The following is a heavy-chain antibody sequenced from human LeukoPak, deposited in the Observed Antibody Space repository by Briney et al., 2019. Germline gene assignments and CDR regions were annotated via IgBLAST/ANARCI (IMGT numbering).Heavy chain of an antibody. D-gene: IGHD1-26*01. Sequence: GGSLRLSCAASRFTFSTYTMNWVRQAPGKGLEWVSSISSSSSYIYYADSVKGRFTVSRDNSKNTLYLQMNSLRVEDTALYYCARVRVGATTGDTFDIWGQGTMVAVAS. CDR2: ISSSSSYI. CDR3: ARVRVGATTGDTFDI. CDR1: RFTFSTYT. J-gene: IGHJ3*02. V-gene: IGHV3-21*01.